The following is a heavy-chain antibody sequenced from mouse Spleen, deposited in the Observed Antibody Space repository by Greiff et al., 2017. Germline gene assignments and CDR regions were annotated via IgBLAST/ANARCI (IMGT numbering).Heavy chain of an antibody. Sequence: EVHLVESGGGLVKPGGSLKLSCAASGFTFSSYAMSWVRQTPEKRLEWVATISSGGSYTYYPDSVKGRFTISRDNAKNTLYLQMSSLRSEDTAMYYCARHEDYYGYVRYAMDYWGQGTSVTVSS. CDR1: GFTFSSYA. D-gene: IGHD1-2*01. J-gene: IGHJ4*01. V-gene: IGHV5-9-3*01. CDR3: ARHEDYYGYVRYAMDY. CDR2: ISSGGSYT.